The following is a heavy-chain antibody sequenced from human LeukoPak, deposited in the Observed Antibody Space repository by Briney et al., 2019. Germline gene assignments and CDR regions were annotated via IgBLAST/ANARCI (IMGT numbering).Heavy chain of an antibody. D-gene: IGHD1-14*01. V-gene: IGHV4-38-2*02. Sequence: PSETLSLTCTVSGYSISSGYYWGWIRQPPGKGLEWIGSIYHSGSTYYNPSLKSRVTISVDTSKNQFSLKLSSVTAADTAVYYCARAAGTAQFYYFDYWGQGTLVTVSS. CDR3: ARAAGTAQFYYFDY. CDR2: IYHSGST. J-gene: IGHJ4*02. CDR1: GYSISSGYY.